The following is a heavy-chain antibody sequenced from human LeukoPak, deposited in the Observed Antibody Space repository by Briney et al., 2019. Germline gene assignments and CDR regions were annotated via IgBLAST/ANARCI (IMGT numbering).Heavy chain of an antibody. CDR3: APLYGSGSYEPWVRGVTNGGSYGMDV. CDR2: ISAYNGNT. Sequence: GASVKVSCKASGYTFTSYGISWVRQAPGQGLEWMGWISAYNGNTNYAQKFQGRVTITADESTSTAYMELSSLRSEDTAVYYCAPLYGSGSYEPWVRGVTNGGSYGMDVWGQGTTVTVSS. V-gene: IGHV1-18*01. CDR1: GYTFTSYG. D-gene: IGHD3-10*01. J-gene: IGHJ6*02.